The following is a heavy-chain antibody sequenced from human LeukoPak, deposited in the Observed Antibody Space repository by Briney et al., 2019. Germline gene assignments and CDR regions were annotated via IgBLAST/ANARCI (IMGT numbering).Heavy chain of an antibody. Sequence: GGSLRPSCAASGFTFSNSWMTWVRQVPGKGLEWVATINGEGSDKYYVDSVKGRFTISRDNSKNTLYLQMNSLRAEDTAVYYCARDGIVIAAAGQLNYYFDYWGQGTLVTVSS. J-gene: IGHJ4*02. CDR3: ARDGIVIAAAGQLNYYFDY. D-gene: IGHD6-13*01. V-gene: IGHV3-7*01. CDR2: INGEGSDK. CDR1: GFTFSNSW.